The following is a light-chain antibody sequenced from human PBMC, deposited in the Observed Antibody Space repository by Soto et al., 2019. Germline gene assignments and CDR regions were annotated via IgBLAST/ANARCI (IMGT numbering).Light chain of an antibody. V-gene: IGKV3-20*01. CDR2: GAY. J-gene: IGKJ5*01. CDR1: QSVSSR. CDR3: QHYAGGSRIT. Sequence: EIVMTQSPGTLSLSPGERATLSCRASQSVSSRLAWYQQKPGQAPRLLISGAYSRATGIPDRFSGSGFGTDFTLTISRLEPEDFALYYCQHYAGGSRITFGQGTRLEIK.